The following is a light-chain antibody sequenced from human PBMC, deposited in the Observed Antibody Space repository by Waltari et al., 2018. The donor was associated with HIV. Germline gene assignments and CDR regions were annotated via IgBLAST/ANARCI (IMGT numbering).Light chain of an antibody. CDR1: SSSIGSNY. V-gene: IGLV1-47*01. Sequence: QSVLTQPPSASGTPGQRVTISCSGSSSSIGSNYVYWYQQLPGTAPKLHIYRNNQRPSGVPDRFSVSKSGTSASLAISGLRSEDEAEYYCAAWDDSLSGYVFGTGTKVTVL. CDR2: RNN. J-gene: IGLJ1*01. CDR3: AAWDDSLSGYV.